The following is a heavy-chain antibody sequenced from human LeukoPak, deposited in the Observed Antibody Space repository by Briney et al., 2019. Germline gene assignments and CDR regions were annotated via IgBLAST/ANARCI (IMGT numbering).Heavy chain of an antibody. CDR2: IDHSGST. J-gene: IGHJ4*02. Sequence: KSSETLSLTCAVYTGSFSGYYWSWIRQPPGKGLEWIGEIDHSGSTNFNPSLKSRVTISVDTSKNQFSLKLSSVTAADTAVYYCAREGNQVRGVIGYWGQGTLVTVSS. CDR3: AREGNQVRGVIGY. D-gene: IGHD3-10*01. V-gene: IGHV4-34*01. CDR1: TGSFSGYY.